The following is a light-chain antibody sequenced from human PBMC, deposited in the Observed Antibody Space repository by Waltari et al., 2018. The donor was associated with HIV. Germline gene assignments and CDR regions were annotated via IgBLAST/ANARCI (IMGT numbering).Light chain of an antibody. CDR1: CSDVGSYNL. Sequence: QSALTQPASVSGSPGQSITIPCTGTCSDVGSYNLVSWYQQHPGKAPKLMIYEVSKRPSGVSNRFSGSKSGNTASRTISGLQAEDEADYYCCSYAGSSTHVVFGGGTKLTVL. V-gene: IGLV2-23*02. CDR3: CSYAGSSTHVV. J-gene: IGLJ2*01. CDR2: EVS.